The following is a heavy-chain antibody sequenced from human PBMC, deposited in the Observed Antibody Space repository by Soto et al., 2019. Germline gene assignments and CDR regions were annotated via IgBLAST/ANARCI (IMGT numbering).Heavy chain of an antibody. CDR1: GFTFSNYA. CDR2: ISGSGDNT. V-gene: IGHV3-23*01. J-gene: IGHJ4*02. Sequence: GGSLRLSCAASGFTFSNYAMTWVRQAPGKGLEWVSTISGSGDNTYYAESVRSRITISADTSKNQFSLHLTSMTAEDTAVYYCARDGNWRLDYWGQGALVTVSS. CDR3: ARDGNWRLDY. D-gene: IGHD1-1*01.